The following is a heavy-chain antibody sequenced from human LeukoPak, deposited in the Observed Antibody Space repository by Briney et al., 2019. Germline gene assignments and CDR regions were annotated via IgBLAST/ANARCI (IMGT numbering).Heavy chain of an antibody. CDR2: IYYSGNT. D-gene: IGHD6-13*01. CDR3: ARTGYSSSWYYFDY. V-gene: IGHV4-39*07. Sequence: SETLSLTCTASGDSITKTNYYWAWIRQPPGKALEWIDIIYYSGNTYYNPYLESRITMSVDTSKNQFSLKLSSVTAADTAVYYCARTGYSSSWYYFDYWGQGTLVTVSS. CDR1: GDSITKTNYY. J-gene: IGHJ4*02.